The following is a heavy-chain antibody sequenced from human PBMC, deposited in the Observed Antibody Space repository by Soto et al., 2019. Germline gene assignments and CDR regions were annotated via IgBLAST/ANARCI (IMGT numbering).Heavy chain of an antibody. Sequence: GGSLRLSCAASGFTFSSYGMHWVRQAPGKGLEWVAVISYDGSNKYYADSVKGRFTISRDNSKNTLYLQMNSLRAEDTAVYYCAKDSDYYGSGSYQRPASFDYWGQGTLVTVSS. V-gene: IGHV3-30*18. J-gene: IGHJ4*02. D-gene: IGHD3-10*01. CDR1: GFTFSSYG. CDR3: AKDSDYYGSGSYQRPASFDY. CDR2: ISYDGSNK.